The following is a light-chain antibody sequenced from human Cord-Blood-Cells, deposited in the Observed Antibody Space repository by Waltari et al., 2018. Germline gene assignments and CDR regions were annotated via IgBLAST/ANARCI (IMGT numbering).Light chain of an antibody. CDR2: DAS. CDR3: QQRSNWPLT. J-gene: IGKJ4*01. Sequence: EIVLIQSPATLSLSPGERATLSCRDSQSVSSYLAWYHQKPGQSPRLLIYDASNMATGIPARFSGSGSGTDFTLTISSLEPEDFAVYYCQQRSNWPLTFGGGTKVEIK. CDR1: QSVSSY. V-gene: IGKV3-11*01.